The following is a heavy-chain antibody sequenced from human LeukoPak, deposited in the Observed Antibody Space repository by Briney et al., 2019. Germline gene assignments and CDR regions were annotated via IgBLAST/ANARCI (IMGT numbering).Heavy chain of an antibody. V-gene: IGHV1-8*02. D-gene: IGHD2-2*01. CDR3: VRICNSTSCYWGGIRGGMDV. CDR2: IYHDRGNT. J-gene: IGHJ6*01. Sequence: ASLKLSCKASGYTFTSYGINWVRQAPGQGLEWVGWIYHDRGNTDYAQTLKGRFTMSRDTSKSTPYVELSSLRTEDTAVYYCVRICNSTSCYWGGIRGGMDVWGQGTTGTLSS. CDR1: GYTFTSYG.